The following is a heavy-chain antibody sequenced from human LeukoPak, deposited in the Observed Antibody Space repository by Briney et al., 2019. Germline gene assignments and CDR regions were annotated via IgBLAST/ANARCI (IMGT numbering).Heavy chain of an antibody. CDR3: ARDYSSSCWN. Sequence: PGGSLRLSCAASGFTFSSYTMNWVRQAPGKGLEWDSYISSSSSYISYADSLKGRFTISRDNAKNSLYLQMNSLRAEDTAVYYCARDYSSSCWNWGQGTLVTVSS. V-gene: IGHV3-21*01. D-gene: IGHD6-13*01. J-gene: IGHJ4*02. CDR2: ISSSSSYI. CDR1: GFTFSSYT.